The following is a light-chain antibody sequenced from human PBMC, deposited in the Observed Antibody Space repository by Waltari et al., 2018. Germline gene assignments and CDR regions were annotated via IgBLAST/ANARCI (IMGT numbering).Light chain of an antibody. CDR2: GNN. Sequence: QSVLTQPPSVSGTPGPLATLPCSGSTSNLVAGPDVPWSHHLPGTAPKLPIYGNNNLPSVGPDRFSGSKSGTSASLAITGLQADDEADYFCQSFDNMLSGGVVFGGGTKLAVL. V-gene: IGLV1-40*01. J-gene: IGLJ2*01. CDR1: TSNLVAGPD. CDR3: QSFDNMLSGGVV.